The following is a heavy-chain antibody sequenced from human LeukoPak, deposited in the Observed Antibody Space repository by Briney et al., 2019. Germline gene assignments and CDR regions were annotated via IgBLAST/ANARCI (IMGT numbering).Heavy chain of an antibody. CDR2: ISAYNGNT. CDR1: GYTFTSYG. V-gene: IGHV1-18*01. D-gene: IGHD3-22*01. Sequence: ASGKVSCKASGYTFTSYGISWVRQAPGQGLEWMGWISAYNGNTNYAQKLQGRVTMTTDTSTSTAYMELRSLRSDDTAVYYCARDQEVYYDSSGPKGYWGQGTLVTVSS. J-gene: IGHJ4*02. CDR3: ARDQEVYYDSSGPKGY.